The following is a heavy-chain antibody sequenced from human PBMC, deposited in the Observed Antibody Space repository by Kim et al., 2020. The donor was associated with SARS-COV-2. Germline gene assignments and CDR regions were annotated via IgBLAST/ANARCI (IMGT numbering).Heavy chain of an antibody. CDR1: GGSVSSGSYY. Sequence: SETLSLTCTVSGGSVSSGSYYWTWIRQPPGKGLEWIGFIYYSGNTNYSPSLKSRVTISVDTSKSQFSLKLTSVTAADTAFYYCAGDKRGYGNYYFYGLDVWGQGTTVTVSS. V-gene: IGHV4-61*01. J-gene: IGHJ6*02. CDR3: AGDKRGYGNYYFYGLDV. CDR2: IYYSGNT. D-gene: IGHD3-10*01.